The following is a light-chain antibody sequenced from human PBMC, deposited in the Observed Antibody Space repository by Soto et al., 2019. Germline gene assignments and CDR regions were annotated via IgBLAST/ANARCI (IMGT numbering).Light chain of an antibody. CDR2: EAS. CDR1: QTVSSS. J-gene: IGKJ4*01. V-gene: IGKV3-11*01. CDR3: QQHINLPLT. Sequence: EIVLTQSPATLSLSPGERATLSCRARQTVSSSLAWYQQKPGQAPRLLIYEASNRATGIPARFSGSGSGADFTLTISSLEPEDFALYYCQQHINLPLTFGGGTKVEIK.